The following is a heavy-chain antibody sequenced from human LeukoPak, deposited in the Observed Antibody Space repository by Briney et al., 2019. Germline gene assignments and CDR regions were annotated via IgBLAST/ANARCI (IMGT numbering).Heavy chain of an antibody. Sequence: SVKVSCKASGGTFSSYAISWVRQAPGQGLEWMGGIIPIFGTANYAQKFQGRVTITADESTSAAYMELSSLRSEDTAVYYCARSTSIVVVPAVPSYYFDYWGQGTLVTVSS. V-gene: IGHV1-69*13. CDR2: IIPIFGTA. CDR1: GGTFSSYA. D-gene: IGHD2-2*01. J-gene: IGHJ4*02. CDR3: ARSTSIVVVPAVPSYYFDY.